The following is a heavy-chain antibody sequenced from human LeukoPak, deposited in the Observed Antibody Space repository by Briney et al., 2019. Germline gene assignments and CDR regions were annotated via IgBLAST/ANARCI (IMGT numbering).Heavy chain of an antibody. CDR3: VRSGYSFLVDY. V-gene: IGHV4-39*01. CDR2: MSSSGTT. CDR1: GGSISSSGSY. Sequence: PSETLSLTCIVSGGSISSSGSYWGGIRQPPGKGLEWIASMSSSGTTYYNPSLRSRVTISVDTSKNQFSLRLNSVTAADTAVYYCVRSGYSFLVDYWGQGTLVTVSS. D-gene: IGHD5-18*01. J-gene: IGHJ4*02.